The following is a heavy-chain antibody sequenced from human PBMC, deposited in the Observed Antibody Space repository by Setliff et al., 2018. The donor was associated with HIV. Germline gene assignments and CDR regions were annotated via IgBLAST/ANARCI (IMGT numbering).Heavy chain of an antibody. Sequence: ASVKVSCKASGYNFGSYFMHWGRQAPGKGLEWMGRIDPEDGETIYGAKFQGRVTMTADTSAATAYMELRSLGSDDTAVYYCARDDGGYNYEEAFDLWGQGTMVTVSS. CDR2: IDPEDGET. D-gene: IGHD3-16*01. CDR3: ARDDGGYNYEEAFDL. V-gene: IGHV1-69-2*01. J-gene: IGHJ3*01. CDR1: GYNFGSYF.